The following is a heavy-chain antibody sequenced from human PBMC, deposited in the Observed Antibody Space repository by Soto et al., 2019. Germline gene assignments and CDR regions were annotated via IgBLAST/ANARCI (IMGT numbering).Heavy chain of an antibody. CDR3: AREPGQQWLDDAFDI. CDR1: GFTFSSYS. V-gene: IGHV3-21*01. CDR2: ISSSSSYI. D-gene: IGHD6-19*01. J-gene: IGHJ3*02. Sequence: EVQLVESGGGLVKPGGSLRLSCAASGFTFSSYSMNWVRQAPGKGLEWVSSISSSSSYIYYADSVKGRFTISRDNAKNSLYLQMNSLRAEDTAVYYCAREPGQQWLDDAFDIWGQGTMVTVSS.